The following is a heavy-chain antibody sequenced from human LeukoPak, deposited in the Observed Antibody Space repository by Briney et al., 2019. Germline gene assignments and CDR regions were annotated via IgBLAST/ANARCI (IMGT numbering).Heavy chain of an antibody. D-gene: IGHD3-10*01. J-gene: IGHJ4*02. V-gene: IGHV3-30*02. CDR3: VNSSPNLLFDY. Sequence: GGSLRLSCAASEFTFSNYGMHWVRQAPGKGLEWVAFIRYDESNEYYADFVKGRFTISRDNSKNTLYLQMNSLRADDTAVYYCVNSSPNLLFDYWGQGTLVTVSS. CDR1: EFTFSNYG. CDR2: IRYDESNE.